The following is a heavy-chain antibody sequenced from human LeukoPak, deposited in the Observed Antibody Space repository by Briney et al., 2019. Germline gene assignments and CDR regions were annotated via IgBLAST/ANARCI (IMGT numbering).Heavy chain of an antibody. CDR1: GFSISDSY. CDR3: STDPRLLMY. CDR2: ISGSGSDI. V-gene: IGHV3-11*01. D-gene: IGHD2-8*01. J-gene: IGHJ4*01. Sequence: GGSLRLSCVVSGFSISDSYMTWIRQTPWKGLEWLAYISGSGSDIYFADSVKGRFTISRDNAKNSLYLQMNSLRPEDAALYYCSTDPRLLMYWGHGTLVTVSS.